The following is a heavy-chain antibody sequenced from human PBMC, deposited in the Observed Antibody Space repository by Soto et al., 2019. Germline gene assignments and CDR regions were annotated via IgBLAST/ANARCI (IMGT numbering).Heavy chain of an antibody. CDR3: AREVVSPLRYYGMDV. Sequence: QVQLQESGPGLVKPSETLSLTCTVSGGSISSYYWSWIRQPAGKGLEWIGRIYTSGSTHYNPSLKRRVTMSVDTSKSQFALKLSSVTAADTSVYYCAREVVSPLRYYGMDVWGQGTTVTVS. CDR2: IYTSGST. D-gene: IGHD2-15*01. J-gene: IGHJ6*02. CDR1: GGSISSYY. V-gene: IGHV4-4*07.